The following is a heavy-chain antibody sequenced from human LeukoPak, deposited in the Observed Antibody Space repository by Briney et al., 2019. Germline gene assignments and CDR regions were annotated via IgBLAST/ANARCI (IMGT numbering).Heavy chain of an antibody. Sequence: GGSLRLSCAASGFIFNNYAMHWVRQAPGKGLEYISAISSNGGSTYYANSVKGRFTISRDNSKNTLYLQMNSLKTEDTAVYYCASIYYYDSSGTVFDAFDIWGQGTMVTVSS. V-gene: IGHV3-64*01. D-gene: IGHD3-22*01. CDR2: ISSNGGST. J-gene: IGHJ3*02. CDR1: GFIFNNYA. CDR3: ASIYYYDSSGTVFDAFDI.